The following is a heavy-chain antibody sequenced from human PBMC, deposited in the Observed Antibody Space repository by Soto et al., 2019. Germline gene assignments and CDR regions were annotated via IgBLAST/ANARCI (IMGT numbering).Heavy chain of an antibody. V-gene: IGHV4-39*01. D-gene: IGHD3-10*01. CDR3: ARRERYYGSAGWFDT. Sequence: SETLSLTCSVSGGSISSFTYYWGWIRQPPGKGLEWIGTVYYNENTYYNPSLKSPVPITVDTAKNQFSRNLRYLTTADTAMYFCARRERYYGSAGWFDTWGPGTLVTVSS. J-gene: IGHJ5*02. CDR1: GGSISSFTYY. CDR2: VYYNENT.